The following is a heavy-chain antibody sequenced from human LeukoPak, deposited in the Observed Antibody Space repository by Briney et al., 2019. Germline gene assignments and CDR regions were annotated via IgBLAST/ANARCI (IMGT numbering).Heavy chain of an antibody. CDR3: ARVKRSSSSLGYYYMDV. D-gene: IGHD6-13*01. CDR2: IIPIFGTA. Sequence: ASVKVSCKASGGTFSSYAISWVRQAPGQGLEWMGGIIPIFGTANYAQKLQGRVTITTDESTSTAYMELSSLRSEDTAVYYCARVKRSSSSLGYYYMDVWGKGTTVTVSS. V-gene: IGHV1-69*05. CDR1: GGTFSSYA. J-gene: IGHJ6*03.